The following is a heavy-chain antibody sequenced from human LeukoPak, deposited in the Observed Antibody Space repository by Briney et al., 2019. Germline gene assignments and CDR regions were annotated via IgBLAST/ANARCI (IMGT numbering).Heavy chain of an antibody. CDR3: ASWYSSGYDAFDI. CDR2: MNPNSGNT. V-gene: IGHV1-8*01. CDR1: GYTFTSYD. D-gene: IGHD6-25*01. J-gene: IGHJ3*02. Sequence: ASVKVSCTASGYTFTSYDINWVRQATGQGLEWMGWMNPNSGNTGYAQKFQGRVTMTRNTSISTAYMELSSLRSEDTAVYYCASWYSSGYDAFDIWGQGTMVTVSS.